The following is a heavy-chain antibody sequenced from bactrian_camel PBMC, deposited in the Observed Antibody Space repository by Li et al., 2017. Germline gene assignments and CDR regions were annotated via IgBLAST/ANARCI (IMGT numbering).Heavy chain of an antibody. CDR2: IDDSGANL. V-gene: IGHV3S40*01. CDR1: RYTGSRQC. J-gene: IGHJ6*01. Sequence: VQLVESGGGSVEAGGSLRLSCDTSRYTGSRQCMGWFRQAPGKGLEWVPGIDDSGANLYYSASVNGRFTISRDNAKNTVYLQMNSLKTEDTGMYFCNTLGFGSCASGYWGQGTQVTVS. D-gene: IGHD7*01. CDR3: NTLGFGSCASGY.